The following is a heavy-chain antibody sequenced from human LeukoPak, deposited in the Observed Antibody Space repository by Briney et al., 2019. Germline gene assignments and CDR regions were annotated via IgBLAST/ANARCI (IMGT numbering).Heavy chain of an antibody. CDR2: IYYSGST. J-gene: IGHJ4*02. Sequence: SETLSLTCTVSGGPISSYYWSWIRQPPGKGLEWIGYIYYSGSTNYNPSLKSRVTISVDTSKNQFSLKLSSVTAADTAVYYCAREEYCSGGSCFGYWGQGTLVTVSS. CDR1: GGPISSYY. V-gene: IGHV4-59*01. D-gene: IGHD2-15*01. CDR3: AREEYCSGGSCFGY.